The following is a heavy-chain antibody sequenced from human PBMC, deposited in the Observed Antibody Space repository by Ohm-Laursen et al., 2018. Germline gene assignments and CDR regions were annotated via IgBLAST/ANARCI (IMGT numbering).Heavy chain of an antibody. J-gene: IGHJ4*02. Sequence: SLRLSCTASGFTFSNCAMTWVRQAPGKGLEWVSSISGSGGSTYYADSVKGRFTISRDNSKNSLYLQMNSLRAEDTAVYYCARGLSGNVYWGQGTLVTVSS. CDR2: ISGSGGST. V-gene: IGHV3-23*01. D-gene: IGHD3-10*01. CDR3: ARGLSGNVY. CDR1: GFTFSNCA.